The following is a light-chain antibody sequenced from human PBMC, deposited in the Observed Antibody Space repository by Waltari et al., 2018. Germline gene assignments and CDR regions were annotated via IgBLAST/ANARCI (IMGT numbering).Light chain of an antibody. Sequence: DIQMTQSPSSVSASVGDRVIMTCRASQDIGNWLAWYQLKPGKAPKFLIYAASVLQTGVPSRFGGSGSGTDFTLTINNLQPEDFATYFCQQGSSFPPTFGQGTKVEVK. J-gene: IGKJ1*01. CDR2: AAS. CDR3: QQGSSFPPT. V-gene: IGKV1-12*01. CDR1: QDIGNW.